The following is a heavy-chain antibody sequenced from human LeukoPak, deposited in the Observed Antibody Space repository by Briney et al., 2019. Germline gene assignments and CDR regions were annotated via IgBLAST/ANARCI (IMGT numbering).Heavy chain of an antibody. CDR1: GGSFSDYY. CDR3: AREGFLEWLLTDY. V-gene: IGHV3-11*01. D-gene: IGHD3-3*01. J-gene: IGHJ4*02. Sequence: GTLSLTCAVYGGSFSDYYMSWIRQAPGKGLEWVSYISSSGSTIYYADSVKGRFTISRDNAKNSLYLQMNSLRAEDTAVYYCAREGFLEWLLTDYWGQGTLVTVSS. CDR2: ISSSGSTI.